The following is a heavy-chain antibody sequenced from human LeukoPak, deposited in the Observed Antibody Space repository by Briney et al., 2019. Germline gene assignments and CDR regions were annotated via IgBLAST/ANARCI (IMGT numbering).Heavy chain of an antibody. J-gene: IGHJ6*03. CDR1: GYTFTSYY. Sequence: VASVKVSCKASGYTFTSYYMHWVRQAPGQGLEWMGIVNPSGGSTSYAQKFQGRVTMTRDTSTSTVYMELSSLRSEDTAVYYCARDRQLVSYYYYMDVWGKGTTVTVSS. D-gene: IGHD6-6*01. CDR3: ARDRQLVSYYYYMDV. CDR2: VNPSGGST. V-gene: IGHV1-46*01.